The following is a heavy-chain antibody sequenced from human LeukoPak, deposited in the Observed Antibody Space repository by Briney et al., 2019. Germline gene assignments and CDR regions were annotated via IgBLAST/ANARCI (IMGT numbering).Heavy chain of an antibody. D-gene: IGHD6-19*01. CDR3: VKARYSSGGDFDY. Sequence: GGSLRLSCAASGFTFSSYSMNWVRQAPGKGLEWVSYISSSSSTIYYADSVKGRFTISRDNAKNSLYLQMNSLRAEDTAVYYCVKARYSSGGDFDYWGQGTLVTVSS. CDR2: ISSSSSTI. J-gene: IGHJ4*02. CDR1: GFTFSSYS. V-gene: IGHV3-48*01.